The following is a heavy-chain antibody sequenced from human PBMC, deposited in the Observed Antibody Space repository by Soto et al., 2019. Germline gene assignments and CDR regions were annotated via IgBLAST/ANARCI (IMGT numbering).Heavy chain of an antibody. J-gene: IGHJ4*02. CDR3: ARSDFWSGYYTDY. D-gene: IGHD3-3*01. V-gene: IGHV4-30-4*08. Sequence: LSLTCTVSGGSISSGDYHWSWIRQPPGKGLEWIGFVYYTGNTYYNPSLKSRVTISVDTSKNQFSLKLSSVTAADTAVYYCARSDFWSGYYTDYWGQGTLVTAPQ. CDR2: VYYTGNT. CDR1: GGSISSGDYH.